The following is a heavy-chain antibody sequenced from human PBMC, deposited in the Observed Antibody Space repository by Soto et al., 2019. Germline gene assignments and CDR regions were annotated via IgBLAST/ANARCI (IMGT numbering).Heavy chain of an antibody. CDR2: ISDSADSA. Sequence: EVQLLESGGGLGQPGGSLRLSCAASGFTFRIYAMSWVRQVPGKGLEWVSTISDSADSAYYADSVKGRFTISRDNSKNTLYLQMNSLRAEDTAVYYCARPYGGKIGDALHLWGQGTTVTVSS. J-gene: IGHJ3*01. CDR1: GFTFRIYA. D-gene: IGHD2-15*01. CDR3: ARPYGGKIGDALHL. V-gene: IGHV3-23*01.